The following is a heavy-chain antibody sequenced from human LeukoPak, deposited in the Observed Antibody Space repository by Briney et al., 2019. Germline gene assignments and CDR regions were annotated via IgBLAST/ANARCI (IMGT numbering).Heavy chain of an antibody. CDR1: GYSFTSYW. D-gene: IGHD1-14*01. CDR3: ARVSDHYFDY. CDR2: IYPGDSDT. V-gene: IGHV5-51*01. Sequence: GESLKISCKASGYSFTSYWIGWVRQMPGKGLEWMGIIYPGDSDTRYSPSFQGQVTISADKSISTAYLRWSSLKASDIAMYYCARVSDHYFDYWGQGTLVTVSS. J-gene: IGHJ4*02.